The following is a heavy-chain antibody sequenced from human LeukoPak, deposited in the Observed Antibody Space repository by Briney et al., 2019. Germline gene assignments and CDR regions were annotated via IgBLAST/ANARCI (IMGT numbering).Heavy chain of an antibody. J-gene: IGHJ4*02. CDR2: ISGSGGST. CDR3: AKDNGYSSGSYYSDH. V-gene: IGHV3-23*01. Sequence: TGGSLRLSCAASGFTFSSYAMSWVRQAPGKGLEWVSFISGSGGSTDYADSVKGRFTISRDNSKNTLYRQMSSLRAEDTAVYYCAKDNGYSSGSYYSDHWGQGTLVTVSS. D-gene: IGHD6-19*01. CDR1: GFTFSSYA.